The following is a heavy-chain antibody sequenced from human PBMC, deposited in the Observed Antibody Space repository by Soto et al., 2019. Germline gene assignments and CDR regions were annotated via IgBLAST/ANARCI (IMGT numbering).Heavy chain of an antibody. D-gene: IGHD2-2*01. CDR2: MNPNSGNT. Sequence: XSVKVSCKASGYTFTSYDINWVRQATGQGLEWMGWMNPNSGNTGYAQKFQGRVTMTRNTSISTAYMELSSLRSEDTAVYYCARYGSSTSCLDIWGHGTMVTVSS. CDR3: ARYGSSTSCLDI. J-gene: IGHJ3*02. CDR1: GYTFTSYD. V-gene: IGHV1-8*01.